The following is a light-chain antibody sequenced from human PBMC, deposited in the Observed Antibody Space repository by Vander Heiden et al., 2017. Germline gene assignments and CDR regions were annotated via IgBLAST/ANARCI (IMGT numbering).Light chain of an antibody. Sequence: QSALTQPASVAGSPRQSITISCTGTSSDVGGYNYVSWYQQHPGKAPKLMIYEVSNRPSGVSNRFSGSKSGNTASLTISGLQAEDAADYYCSSYTSSSTNVFGTGTKVTVL. V-gene: IGLV2-14*01. J-gene: IGLJ1*01. CDR1: SSDVGGYNY. CDR2: EVS. CDR3: SSYTSSSTNV.